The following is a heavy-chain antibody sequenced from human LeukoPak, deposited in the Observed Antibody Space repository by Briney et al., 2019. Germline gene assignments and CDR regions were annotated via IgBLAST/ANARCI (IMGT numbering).Heavy chain of an antibody. D-gene: IGHD3-10*01. CDR1: GFTFSNYA. V-gene: IGHV3-23*01. CDR2: ISDSGGTT. J-gene: IGHJ4*02. Sequence: PGGSLRLSYAASGFTFSNYAMTWVRQAPGKGLEWVSTISDSGGTTYYTDSVKDRFTISRDNSKNTLYLQMNSLRAEDTAVYYCAKDYFASGSYFDCWGQGTLVTVSS. CDR3: AKDYFASGSYFDC.